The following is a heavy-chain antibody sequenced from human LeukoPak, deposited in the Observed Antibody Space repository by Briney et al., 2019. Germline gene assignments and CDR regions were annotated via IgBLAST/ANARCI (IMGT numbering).Heavy chain of an antibody. J-gene: IGHJ4*02. Sequence: GGSLRLSCAVSGFTFSWYWMHWVRQAPGKGLVWVSRINTDGTSTNYADSVKGRFTISRDNAKNTLYLQMNSLRDGGTAVYYCVKDRTREGNRLFEHWGQGTLVTVSS. CDR1: GFTFSWYW. CDR3: VKDRTREGNRLFEH. D-gene: IGHD1-1*01. V-gene: IGHV3-74*01. CDR2: INTDGTST.